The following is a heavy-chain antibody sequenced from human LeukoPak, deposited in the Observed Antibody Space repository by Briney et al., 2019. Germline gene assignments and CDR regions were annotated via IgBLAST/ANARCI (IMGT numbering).Heavy chain of an antibody. CDR1: GGSMRSYY. J-gene: IGHJ4*02. CDR2: VYYSGTA. V-gene: IGHV4-59*08. Sequence: SETLSLTCTVSGGSMRSYYWSWIRQPPGKGLELIGYVYYSGTANFNPSLESRVTILVDTSKNQFSLNLSSVTAADTAVYYCARTKSGWYYSDYWGQGTLVSVSS. D-gene: IGHD6-19*01. CDR3: ARTKSGWYYSDY.